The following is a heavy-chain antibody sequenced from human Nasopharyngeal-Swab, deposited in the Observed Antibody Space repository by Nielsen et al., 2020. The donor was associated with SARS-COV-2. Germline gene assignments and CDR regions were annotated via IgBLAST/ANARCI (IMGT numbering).Heavy chain of an antibody. CDR1: GGTFSNYA. Sequence: SVKVSCKASGGTFSNYAISWVRQAPGQGLEWMGRIIPIFGIANYAQKLQGRVTITADKSTSTAYMELSSRRSEDTAVYYCASQGGGDYYDSRRYYNYVMDVWGQGTTVTVSS. J-gene: IGHJ6*02. CDR3: ASQGGGDYYDSRRYYNYVMDV. CDR2: IIPIFGIA. V-gene: IGHV1-69*04. D-gene: IGHD3-22*01.